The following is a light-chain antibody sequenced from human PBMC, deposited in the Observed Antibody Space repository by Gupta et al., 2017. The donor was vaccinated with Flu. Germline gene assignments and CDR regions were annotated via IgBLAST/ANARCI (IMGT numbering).Light chain of an antibody. CDR3: QQYKSYPWT. V-gene: IGKV1-5*03. CDR2: KAS. Sequence: TLSASVGDRVTITCRASQSISPWLAWYQQKSGKAPKLLIYKASTLESGVPSRFSGSGSGTELTLTISSLQPDDFATYYCQQYKSYPWTFGQGPKVAIK. CDR1: QSISPW. J-gene: IGKJ1*01.